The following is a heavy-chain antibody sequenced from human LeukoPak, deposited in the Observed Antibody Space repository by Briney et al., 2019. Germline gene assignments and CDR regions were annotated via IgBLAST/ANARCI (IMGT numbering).Heavy chain of an antibody. CDR1: GDSISRHY. CDR3: ARHPELYFFDY. J-gene: IGHJ4*02. CDR2: ISYSGST. V-gene: IGHV4-59*08. Sequence: PSETLSLTCTVSGDSISRHYWSWIRQPPGKGLEWIGYISYSGSTNYNPSLKSRVAISADTSKNQVSLTLSSVTAADTAVYYCARHPELYFFDYWGQGTLVTVSS. D-gene: IGHD3-10*01.